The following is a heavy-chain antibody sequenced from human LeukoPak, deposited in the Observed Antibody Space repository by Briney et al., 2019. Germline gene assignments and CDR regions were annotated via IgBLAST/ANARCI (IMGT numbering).Heavy chain of an antibody. CDR3: ARDRLMKNAFNI. V-gene: IGHV3-21*01. CDR2: ISSSSSYI. CDR1: GFSFSSYG. J-gene: IGHJ3*02. Sequence: PGGSLRLSCAASGFSFSSYGMNWVRQAPGKGLEWVSSISSSSSYISYADSVKGRFTISSDNAPNSFYLQMNSLSAEDPAVYYGARDRLMKNAFNIWGQGTMVTVSS.